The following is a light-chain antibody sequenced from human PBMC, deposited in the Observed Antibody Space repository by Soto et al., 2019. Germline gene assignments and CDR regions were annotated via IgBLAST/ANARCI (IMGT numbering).Light chain of an antibody. J-gene: IGLJ2*01. Sequence: SYELTQPPSVSVAPGQTARITCGGNNIGSKSVHCYQQKPCQAPLLVVYDVSAPPSRIPERFSGSSSGNTATLTISRVEAVHEADCHCQVGDSSSDHVVFGGGPKLTVL. CDR3: QVGDSSSDHVV. V-gene: IGLV3-21*02. CDR2: DVS. CDR1: NIGSKS.